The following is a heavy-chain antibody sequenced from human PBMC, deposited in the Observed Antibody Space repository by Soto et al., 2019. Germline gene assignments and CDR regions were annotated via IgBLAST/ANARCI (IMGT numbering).Heavy chain of an antibody. CDR2: ISSSSSYI. CDR3: ALGDAFDI. V-gene: IGHV3-21*01. Sequence: SGGSLRLSCAASGFTFSNYSMNWVRQAPGKGLEWVSSISSSSSYIYYADSVKGRFTISRDNAKNSLYLQMNSLRAEDTAVYYCALGDAFDIWGQGTMVTVSS. CDR1: GFTFSNYS. J-gene: IGHJ3*02.